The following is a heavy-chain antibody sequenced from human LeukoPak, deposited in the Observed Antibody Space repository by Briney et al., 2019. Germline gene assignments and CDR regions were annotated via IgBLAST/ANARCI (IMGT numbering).Heavy chain of an antibody. CDR2: INYSGST. CDR1: GGSVSSTIYY. Sequence: PSETLSLTCTVSGGSVSSTIYYWGWIRQPPGKGLEWIGSINYSGSTYYNPSLKSRVTISVDTSKNQFSLKVTSVTAADTAVYYCVRRTTARRMYGYWGQGTLVTVSS. D-gene: IGHD1/OR15-1a*01. V-gene: IGHV4-39*01. CDR3: VRRTTARRMYGY. J-gene: IGHJ4*02.